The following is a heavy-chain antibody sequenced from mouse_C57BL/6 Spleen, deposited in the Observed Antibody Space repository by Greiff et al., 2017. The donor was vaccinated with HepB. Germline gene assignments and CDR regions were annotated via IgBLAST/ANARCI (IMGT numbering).Heavy chain of an antibody. CDR2: IYPGDGDT. J-gene: IGHJ1*03. CDR3: ARTTTVVAWYFDV. V-gene: IGHV1-82*01. D-gene: IGHD1-1*01. CDR1: GYAFSSSW. Sequence: VQLVESGPELVKPGASVKISCKASGYAFSSSWMNWVKQRPGKGLEWIGRIYPGDGDTNYNGKFKGKATLTADKSSSTAYMQLSSLTSEDSAVYFCARTTTVVAWYFDVWGTGTTVTVSS.